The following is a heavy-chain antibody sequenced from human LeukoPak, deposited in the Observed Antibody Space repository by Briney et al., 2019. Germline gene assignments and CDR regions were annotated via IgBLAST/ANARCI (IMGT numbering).Heavy chain of an antibody. V-gene: IGHV3-7*01. Sequence: GGSLRLCCAASGFTFSSYWMSWVRQAPGKGLEWVANIKQDVSEKYYVDSVKGRFTISRDNAKNSLYLQMNSLRAEDTAVYYCATGGIDYVWGSYRPGGDYWGQGTLVTVSS. CDR2: IKQDVSEK. CDR1: GFTFSSYW. CDR3: ATGGIDYVWGSYRPGGDY. J-gene: IGHJ4*02. D-gene: IGHD3-16*02.